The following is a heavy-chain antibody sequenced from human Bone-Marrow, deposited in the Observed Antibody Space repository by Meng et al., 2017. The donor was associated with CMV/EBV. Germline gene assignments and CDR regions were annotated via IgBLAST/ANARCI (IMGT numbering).Heavy chain of an antibody. Sequence: GGSLRLSCAASGFTFSNAWMSWVRQAPGKGLEWVGRIKSKTDGGTTDYAAPVKGRFTISRDDSKNTLYLQMNSLKTEDTAVYYCTRYLYYDFWSGYSALGYYYYGMDVWGQGTTVTGYS. CDR1: GFTFSNAW. J-gene: IGHJ6*02. CDR2: IKSKTDGGTT. D-gene: IGHD3-3*01. CDR3: TRYLYYDFWSGYSALGYYYYGMDV. V-gene: IGHV3-15*01.